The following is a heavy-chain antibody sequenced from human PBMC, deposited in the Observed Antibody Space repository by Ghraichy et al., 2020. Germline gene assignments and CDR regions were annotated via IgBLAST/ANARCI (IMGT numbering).Heavy chain of an antibody. J-gene: IGHJ5*02. CDR1: GFTFSSCA. V-gene: IGHV3-30*04. CDR2: RSYDGSNK. CDR3: ARTVAVAGWFAP. D-gene: IGHD6-19*01. Sequence: GGSLRLSCAASGFTFSSCAMHWVRQAPGKGLEWVAVRSYDGSNKYYADSVKGRFIISRDNSKNTLYLQMNSLRAADTAVYYCARTVAVAGWFAPWGQGTLVTVSS.